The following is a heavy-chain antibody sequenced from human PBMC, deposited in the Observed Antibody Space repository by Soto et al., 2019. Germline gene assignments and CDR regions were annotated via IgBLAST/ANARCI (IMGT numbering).Heavy chain of an antibody. J-gene: IGHJ4*02. Sequence: ASVKVSCKASGYTFTDSYIHWVRQAPGQGLEWMGWINPNSGGTNYAQRFQDRVTMTRDTSIGTVYMDLRRLRSDDTAAYYCARAVSSLLYFFDYWGQGTLVTVSS. CDR2: INPNSGGT. V-gene: IGHV1-2*02. CDR1: GYTFTDSY. CDR3: ARAVSSLLYFFDY.